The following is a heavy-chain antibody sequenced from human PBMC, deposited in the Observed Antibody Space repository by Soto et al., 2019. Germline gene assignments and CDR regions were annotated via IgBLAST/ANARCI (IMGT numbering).Heavy chain of an antibody. J-gene: IGHJ4*02. D-gene: IGHD6-13*01. Sequence: LRLSCAASGFTFSSFAMSWVRQAPGKGLDWVSAISGSGGSTYSADSVKGRFTISRDNSKNTLYLQMSSLRAEDTAVYYCARGFSAGKGSTPDFWGQGSLVTVSS. V-gene: IGHV3-23*01. CDR1: GFTFSSFA. CDR3: ARGFSAGKGSTPDF. CDR2: ISGSGGST.